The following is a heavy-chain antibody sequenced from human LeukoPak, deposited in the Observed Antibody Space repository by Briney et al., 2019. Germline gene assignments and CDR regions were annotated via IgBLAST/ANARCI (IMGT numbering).Heavy chain of an antibody. J-gene: IGHJ4*02. D-gene: IGHD5-24*01. CDR3: VRDDVATNPLEFDY. CDR2: VNPNSGGT. Sequence: ASVKVSCKASGYTFTDYYMHWVRQAPGQGLEWMGWVNPNSGGTDYAQRFQGRVTMTRDTSISTAYVELSRLTSDDTAIYYCVRDDVATNPLEFDYWGQGTLVTVSS. V-gene: IGHV1-2*02. CDR1: GYTFTDYY.